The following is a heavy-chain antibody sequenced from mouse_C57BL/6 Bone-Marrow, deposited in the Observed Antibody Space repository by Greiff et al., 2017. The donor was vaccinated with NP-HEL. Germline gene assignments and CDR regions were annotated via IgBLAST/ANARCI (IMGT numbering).Heavy chain of an antibody. V-gene: IGHV5-12*01. J-gene: IGHJ3*01. CDR2: ISNGGGST. Sequence: EVMLVESGGGLVQPGGSLKLSCAASGFTFSDYYMYWVRQTPEKRLEWVAYISNGGGSTYYPDTVKGRFTISRDNAKNTLYLQMSRLKSEDTAMYYCARHSNLAWFAYWGQGTLVTVSA. CDR1: GFTFSDYY. D-gene: IGHD2-5*01. CDR3: ARHSNLAWFAY.